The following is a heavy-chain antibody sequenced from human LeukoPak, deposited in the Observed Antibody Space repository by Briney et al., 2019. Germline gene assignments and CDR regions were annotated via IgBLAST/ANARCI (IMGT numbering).Heavy chain of an antibody. J-gene: IGHJ4*02. CDR3: ARGEFGY. Sequence: GSVKVSRKASGYTFTNYYIHWMRQAPGQGLEWVGIIDASGGSTNYAQKFQGRVTMTRDTSTSTIYMELSSLRYDDTAVYYCARGEFGYWGQGTLVTVSS. V-gene: IGHV1-46*01. CDR2: IDASGGST. CDR1: GYTFTNYY.